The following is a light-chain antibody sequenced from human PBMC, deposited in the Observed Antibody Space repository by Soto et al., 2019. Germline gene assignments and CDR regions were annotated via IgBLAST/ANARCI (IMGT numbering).Light chain of an antibody. J-gene: IGKJ1*01. Sequence: EFVLTQSPGTLSLSPGDRATLSCRASQSVSNDYVAWVQQKPGQTPRLLIYDASTRATGIPARFSGSGSGTDFTLTISRLQPEDFATYYCQRSYGSPPWTFGQGTKVDIK. CDR1: QSVSNDY. V-gene: IGKV3-20*01. CDR2: DAS. CDR3: QRSYGSPPWT.